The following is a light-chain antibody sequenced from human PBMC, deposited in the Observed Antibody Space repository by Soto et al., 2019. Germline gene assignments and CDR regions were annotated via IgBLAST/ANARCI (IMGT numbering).Light chain of an antibody. CDR2: GNS. J-gene: IGLJ1*01. V-gene: IGLV1-40*01. CDR3: QSYDSSLSGSV. CDR1: NSNIGAGYD. Sequence: QGVLAQPPSVSGAPGQRVTISCTGSNSNIGAGYDVHWYQQLPGTAPKLLVYGNSNRPSGVPDRFSGSKSVTSASLAITALQAADEADYSCQSYDSSLSGSVFGTGTKVTVL.